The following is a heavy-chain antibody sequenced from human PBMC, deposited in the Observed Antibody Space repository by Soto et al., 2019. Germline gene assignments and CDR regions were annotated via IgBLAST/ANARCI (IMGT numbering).Heavy chain of an antibody. CDR3: ARDPTIAVAATTGPGDY. CDR2: ISYDGSNK. CDR1: GFTFSSYA. J-gene: IGHJ4*02. V-gene: IGHV3-30-3*01. D-gene: IGHD1-26*01. Sequence: QVQLVESGGGVVQPGRSLRLSCAASGFTFSSYAMHWVRQAPGKGLEWVAVISYDGSNKYYADSVKGRFTISRDNSKNTLYLQMNSLRAEDTAVYYCARDPTIAVAATTGPGDYWGQGTLVTVSS.